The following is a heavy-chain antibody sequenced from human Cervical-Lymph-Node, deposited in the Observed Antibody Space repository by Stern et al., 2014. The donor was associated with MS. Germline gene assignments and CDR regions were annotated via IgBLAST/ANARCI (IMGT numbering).Heavy chain of an antibody. CDR1: GGTFSKFP. CDR2: IFPVLGTP. CDR3: ALSSETSDRWYSLGYDL. V-gene: IGHV1-69*01. Sequence: VQLVESGAEVTKPGSSVKVSCKASGGTFSKFPSSWVRQAPGQGLEWMGGIFPVLGTPHYAQDFRGRVPITADVSTSTVYMELSSLRSDDTAVYYCALSSETSDRWYSLGYDLWGQGTLVTVSS. D-gene: IGHD6-13*01. J-gene: IGHJ5*02.